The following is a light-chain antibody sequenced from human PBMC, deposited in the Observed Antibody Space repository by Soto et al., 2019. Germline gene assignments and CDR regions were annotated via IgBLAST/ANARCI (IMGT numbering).Light chain of an antibody. CDR2: EGS. CDR1: SSDVENYNL. Sequence: QSALTQPASVSGSPGQSITISCTGTSSDVENYNLVSWYQQHPGEAPKLLIYEGSKRPSGVSNRFSGSKFGNTAFLTISGLQAEDEVDYYCCSYAGDSTWVFGGGTKLTVL. J-gene: IGLJ3*02. V-gene: IGLV2-23*01. CDR3: CSYAGDSTWV.